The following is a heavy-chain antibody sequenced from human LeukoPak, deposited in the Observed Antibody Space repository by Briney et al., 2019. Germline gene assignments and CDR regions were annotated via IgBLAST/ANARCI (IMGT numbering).Heavy chain of an antibody. CDR2: ISGSGGTT. CDR3: AKDRLGALLYFDS. V-gene: IGHV3-23*01. J-gene: IGHJ4*02. CDR1: GFTFSSCG. D-gene: IGHD1-26*01. Sequence: GGTLRLSCAASGFTFSSCGMSWVRQAPGKGLEWVSAISGSGGTTYYADSVKGRFTISRDNSMNTLYLQMNSLRAEDTAVYSCAKDRLGALLYFDSWGQGTLVTVSS.